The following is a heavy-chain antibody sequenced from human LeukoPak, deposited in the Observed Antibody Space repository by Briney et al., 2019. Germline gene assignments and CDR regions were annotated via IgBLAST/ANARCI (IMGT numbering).Heavy chain of an antibody. CDR1: GGSVSSGSYY. D-gene: IGHD6-13*01. V-gene: IGHV4-61*01. Sequence: EPSETLSLTCTVSGGSVSSGSYYWSWIRQPPGKGLEWIGYIYYSGSTNYNPSLKSRVTISVDTSKNQFSLKLSSVTAADTAVYYCARGAGYSSSNDYWGQGTLVTVSS. CDR2: IYYSGST. J-gene: IGHJ4*02. CDR3: ARGAGYSSSNDY.